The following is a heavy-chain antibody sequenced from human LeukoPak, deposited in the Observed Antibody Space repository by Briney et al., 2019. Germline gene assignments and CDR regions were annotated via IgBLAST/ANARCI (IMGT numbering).Heavy chain of an antibody. J-gene: IGHJ4*02. CDR2: IKQDGSEK. D-gene: IGHD6-13*01. CDR1: GFTFGSYW. CDR3: ARIGYSSSCFDY. V-gene: IGHV3-7*01. Sequence: GGSLRLSCAASGFTFGSYWMSWVRQTPGKGLEWVANIKQDGSEKDYVDSMKGRFTISRDNAKNSVYLQVNGLRAEDTAVYYCARIGYSSSCFDYWGQGTVVTVSS.